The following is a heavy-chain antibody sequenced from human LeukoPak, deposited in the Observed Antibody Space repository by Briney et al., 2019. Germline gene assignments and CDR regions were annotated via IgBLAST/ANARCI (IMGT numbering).Heavy chain of an antibody. V-gene: IGHV1-69*05. CDR1: GYTFTSYG. Sequence: SVKVSXKASGYTFTSYGISWVRQAPGQGLEWMGRIIPIFGTANYAQKFQGRVTITTDESTSTAYMELSSLRSEDTAVYYCATQYSSSSSLEDYWGQGTLVTVSS. CDR3: ATQYSSSSSLEDY. CDR2: IIPIFGTA. J-gene: IGHJ4*02. D-gene: IGHD6-6*01.